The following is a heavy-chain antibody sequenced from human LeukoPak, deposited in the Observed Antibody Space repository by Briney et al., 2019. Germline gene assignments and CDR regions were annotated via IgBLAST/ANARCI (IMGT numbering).Heavy chain of an antibody. J-gene: IGHJ4*02. CDR3: ARSMRWEQHDRLDY. CDR2: VYSGDGT. D-gene: IGHD1-26*01. CDR1: GFTVSSNY. V-gene: IGHV3-66*01. Sequence: GGSLRLSCAASGFTVSSNYMSWVRQAPGKGLEWVSVVYSGDGTYYADSVKGRFTISRDNSKNTLYLQMNSLRAEDTAVYYCARSMRWEQHDRLDYWGQGTLVTVSS.